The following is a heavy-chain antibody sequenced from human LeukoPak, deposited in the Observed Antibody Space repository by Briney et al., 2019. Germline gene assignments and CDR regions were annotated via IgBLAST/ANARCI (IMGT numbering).Heavy chain of an antibody. J-gene: IGHJ4*02. CDR2: ISSSGSNI. V-gene: IGHV3-11*01. Sequence: GGSLRLSCAASGLTFSNQYMNWIRQAPGKGLEWVSYISSSGSNIYHADSVKGRFTISRDNAKNSLYLQMNSLRADDTAVYYCARDGSSGWYLENWGQGTLVTVSS. D-gene: IGHD6-19*01. CDR3: ARDGSSGWYLEN. CDR1: GLTFSNQY.